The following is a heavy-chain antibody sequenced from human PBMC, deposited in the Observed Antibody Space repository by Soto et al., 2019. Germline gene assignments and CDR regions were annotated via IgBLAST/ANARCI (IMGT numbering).Heavy chain of an antibody. CDR2: IYYSGST. CDR1: GGSISSYY. V-gene: IGHV4-59*08. Sequence: SETLSLTCTVSGGSISSYYWSWIRQPPGKGLEWIGYIYYSGSTNYNPSLKSRVTISVDTSKNQFSLKLSSVTAADTAGYYCARHGIGGSSWSPFDYWGQGTLVTVSS. CDR3: ARHGIGGSSWSPFDY. J-gene: IGHJ4*02. D-gene: IGHD6-13*01.